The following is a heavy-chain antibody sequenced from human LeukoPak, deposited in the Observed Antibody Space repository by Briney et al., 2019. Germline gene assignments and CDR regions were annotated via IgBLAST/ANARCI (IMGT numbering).Heavy chain of an antibody. J-gene: IGHJ5*02. CDR2: INHSGST. CDR1: GGSFSDYY. Sequence: SETLSLTCAVYGGSFSDYYWSWIRQPPGKGLEWIGEINHSGSTNYNPSLKSRVTISVDTSKNQFSLKLNSVTAADTAVYYCARDLYYYGSGSNWFDPWGQGTLVTVSS. V-gene: IGHV4-34*01. CDR3: ARDLYYYGSGSNWFDP. D-gene: IGHD3-10*01.